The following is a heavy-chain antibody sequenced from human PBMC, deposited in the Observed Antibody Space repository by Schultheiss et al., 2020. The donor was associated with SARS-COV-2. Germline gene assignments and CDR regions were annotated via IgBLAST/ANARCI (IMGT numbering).Heavy chain of an antibody. CDR3: AREGDGVFVVVPAAIVDDYYYYMDV. CDR2: IYYSGST. Sequence: GSLRLSCTVSGGSISSYYWSWIRQPPGKGLEWIGYIYYSGSTNYNPSLKSRVTISVDTSKNQFSLKLSSVTAADTAVYYCAREGDGVFVVVPAAIVDDYYYYMDVWGKGTTVTVSS. CDR1: GGSISSYY. D-gene: IGHD2-2*02. J-gene: IGHJ6*03. V-gene: IGHV4-59*01.